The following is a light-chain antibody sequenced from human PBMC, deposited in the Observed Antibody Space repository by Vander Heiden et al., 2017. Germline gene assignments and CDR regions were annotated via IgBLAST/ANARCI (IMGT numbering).Light chain of an antibody. CDR3: MIWHSSSVV. V-gene: IGLV5-45*03. CDR2: YKSDSDK. J-gene: IGLJ2*01. CDR1: SGINVGTYR. Sequence: QAVLTQPSSLSASPGASASLPCTLRSGINVGTYRIYWYQQKPGSPPQYRLRYKSDSDKQQGSGVPSRFSGSKDASANAGILLISGLQSEDEADYYCMIWHSSSVVFGGGTKLTVL.